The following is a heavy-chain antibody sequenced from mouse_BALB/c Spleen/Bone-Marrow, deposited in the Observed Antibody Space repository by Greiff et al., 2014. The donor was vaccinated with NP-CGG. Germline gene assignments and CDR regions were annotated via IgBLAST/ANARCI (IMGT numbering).Heavy chain of an antibody. CDR1: GYTFTSYV. V-gene: IGHV1-14*01. Sequence: LQESGPELVKPGASVKMSCKASGYTFTSYVIHWVKQKPGQGLEWIGYINPYDDGTKYNEKSKGKATLTSDKSSSTAYMELSSLTSEDSAVYYCARGGYYGTSLYWYFDVWGAGTTVTVSS. J-gene: IGHJ1*01. CDR2: INPYDDGT. D-gene: IGHD1-1*01. CDR3: ARGGYYGTSLYWYFDV.